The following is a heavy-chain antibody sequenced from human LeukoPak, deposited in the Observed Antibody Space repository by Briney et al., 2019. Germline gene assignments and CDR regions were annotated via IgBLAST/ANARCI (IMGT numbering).Heavy chain of an antibody. Sequence: SQTLSLTCTVSGGSISSGGYYWSWIRQHPGKGLEWIGYIYYSGSTYYNPSLKSRVTISVDTSKNQFSLKLSSVTAADTAVYYCARGRGQQLVLLVDWFDPWGQGTPVTVSS. CDR2: IYYSGST. J-gene: IGHJ5*02. CDR1: GGSISSGGYY. D-gene: IGHD6-13*01. V-gene: IGHV4-31*03. CDR3: ARGRGQQLVLLVDWFDP.